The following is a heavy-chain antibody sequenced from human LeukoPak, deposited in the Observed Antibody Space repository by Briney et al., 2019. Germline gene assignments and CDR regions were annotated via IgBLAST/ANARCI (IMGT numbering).Heavy chain of an antibody. Sequence: SETLSLTCTVSGGSISSYYWSWIRQPAGKGLEWIGRIYTSGSTNYNPSLKSRVTMSVDTSKNQFPLKLSSVTAADTAVYYCARGGTFGGVIPDYFDYWGQGTLVTVSS. CDR3: ARGGTFGGVIPDYFDY. CDR1: GGSISSYY. D-gene: IGHD3-16*02. V-gene: IGHV4-4*07. CDR2: IYTSGST. J-gene: IGHJ4*02.